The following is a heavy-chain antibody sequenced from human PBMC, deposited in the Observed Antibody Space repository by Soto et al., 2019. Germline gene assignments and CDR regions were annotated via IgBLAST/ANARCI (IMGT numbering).Heavy chain of an antibody. D-gene: IGHD1-26*01. J-gene: IGHJ4*02. Sequence: PGGSLRLSCAASGLSFSNTWMHWVRQAPGKGLVWVSHINSDGSSTTYADSVKGRFTISRDNAKNTVYLQMNSLRADDTAVYYCATDNRDSGSYSWGQGTLVTVSS. CDR2: INSDGSST. CDR3: ATDNRDSGSYS. CDR1: GLSFSNTW. V-gene: IGHV3-74*03.